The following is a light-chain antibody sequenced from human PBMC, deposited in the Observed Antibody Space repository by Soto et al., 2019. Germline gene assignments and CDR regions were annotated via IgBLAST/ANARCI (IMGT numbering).Light chain of an antibody. J-gene: IGKJ2*01. V-gene: IGKV1-39*01. CDR2: AAS. Sequence: DIQMTQSPSSLSASVGDRVIITCRASQSISSYLNWYQQRPGKAPKLLISAASSLQSGVQSRFSGSGSGTDFTLTISSLQPEDFATYCCLQIYSTQYTFGQGTKLEIK. CDR3: LQIYSTQYT. CDR1: QSISSY.